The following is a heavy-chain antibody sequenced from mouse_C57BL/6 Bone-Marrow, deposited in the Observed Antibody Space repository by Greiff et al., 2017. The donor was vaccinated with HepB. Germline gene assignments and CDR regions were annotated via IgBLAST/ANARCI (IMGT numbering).Heavy chain of an antibody. CDR2: IDPSDSYT. J-gene: IGHJ1*03. CDR1: GYTFTSYW. Sequence: QVQLQQPGAELVKPGASVKLSCKASGYTFTSYWMQWVKQRPGQGLEWIGEIDPSDSYTNYNQKFKGKATLTVDTSSSTAYMQISSLTSEDSAVYYCARSTYYYGSSYGYFDVWGTGTTVTVSS. D-gene: IGHD1-1*01. V-gene: IGHV1-50*01. CDR3: ARSTYYYGSSYGYFDV.